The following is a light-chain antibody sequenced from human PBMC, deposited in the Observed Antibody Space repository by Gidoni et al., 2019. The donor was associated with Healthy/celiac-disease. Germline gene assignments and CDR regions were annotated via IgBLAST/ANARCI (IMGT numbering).Light chain of an antibody. CDR2: QDS. V-gene: IGLV3-1*01. CDR1: KLGDKY. CDR3: QAWDSSNVV. Sequence: SYELTQPPSVSVSPGQTARITCSGDKLGDKYACWYQQTPGQSPVLVIYQDSKRPSGIPERFSGSNSGNTATLTISGTQAMDEADYYCQAWDSSNVVFGGGTKLTVL. J-gene: IGLJ2*01.